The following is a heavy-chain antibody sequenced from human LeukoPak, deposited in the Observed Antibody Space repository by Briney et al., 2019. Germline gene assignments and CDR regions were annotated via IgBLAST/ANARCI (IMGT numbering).Heavy chain of an antibody. J-gene: IGHJ6*02. D-gene: IGHD5-18*01. CDR3: ARLKGYSYGFMDV. V-gene: IGHV4-39*01. Sequence: SETLSPTCTVSDGSISRTGYYWGWIRQPPGKGLAWIGSIYNTGSTYYNSSLKSRVTISVDTPKNQFSLKLTSVTAADTAIYYCARLKGYSYGFMDVWGQGTTVTVSS. CDR2: IYNTGST. CDR1: DGSISRTGYY.